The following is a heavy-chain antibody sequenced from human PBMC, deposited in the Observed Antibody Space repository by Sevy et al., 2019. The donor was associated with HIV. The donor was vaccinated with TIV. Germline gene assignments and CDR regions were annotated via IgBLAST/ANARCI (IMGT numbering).Heavy chain of an antibody. J-gene: IGHJ6*02. V-gene: IGHV3-15*01. D-gene: IGHD3-22*01. CDR3: TTDVSSGYYYGYYYYGMDV. Sequence: LGGFLRLSCAASGFTFSNAWMSWVRQAPGKGLEWVGRIKSKTDGGTTDYAAPVKGRFTISRDDSKNTLYLQMNSLKTEDTAVYYCTTDVSSGYYYGYYYYGMDVWGQGTTVTVSS. CDR2: IKSKTDGGTT. CDR1: GFTFSNAW.